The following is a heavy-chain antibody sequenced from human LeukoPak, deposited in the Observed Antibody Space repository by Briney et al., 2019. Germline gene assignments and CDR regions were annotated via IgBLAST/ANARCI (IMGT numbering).Heavy chain of an antibody. Sequence: ASVKVSCKASGYTFTSYGISWVRQAPGQGLEWMEWISAYNGNTNYAQKLQGRVTMTTDTSTSTAYMELRSLRSDDTAVYYCARRGSGTDSWVDWFDPWGQGTLVTVSS. V-gene: IGHV1-18*01. CDR1: GYTFTSYG. CDR2: ISAYNGNT. J-gene: IGHJ5*02. D-gene: IGHD3-10*01. CDR3: ARRGSGTDSWVDWFDP.